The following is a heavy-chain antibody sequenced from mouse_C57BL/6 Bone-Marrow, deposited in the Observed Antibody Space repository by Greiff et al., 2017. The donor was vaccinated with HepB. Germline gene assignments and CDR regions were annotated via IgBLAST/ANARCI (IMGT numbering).Heavy chain of an antibody. Sequence: EVKLVESGGGLVQPGGSLSLSCAASGFTFTDYYMSWVRQPPGKALEWLGFIRNKANGYTTEYSASVKGRFTISRDNSQSILYLQMNALRAEDSATYYCARSPYYYGPYAMDYWGQGTSVTVSS. V-gene: IGHV7-3*01. CDR3: ARSPYYYGPYAMDY. CDR1: GFTFTDYY. J-gene: IGHJ4*01. CDR2: IRNKANGYTT. D-gene: IGHD1-1*01.